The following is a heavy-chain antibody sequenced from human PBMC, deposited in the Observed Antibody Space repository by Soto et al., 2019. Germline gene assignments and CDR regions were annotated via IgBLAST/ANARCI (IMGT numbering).Heavy chain of an antibody. CDR3: AKDLGISDY. D-gene: IGHD3-16*01. Sequence: EVQLLESGGALVQPGGSLRLSCAASGFIFNKYAMSWVRQAPGKGLEWVSTISDSGGSTNYADSVKGRFTISRDNSNHTLYLQMSCLRAEDTALYFCAKDLGISDYWGQGTLVTVSS. CDR2: ISDSGGST. CDR1: GFIFNKYA. J-gene: IGHJ4*02. V-gene: IGHV3-23*01.